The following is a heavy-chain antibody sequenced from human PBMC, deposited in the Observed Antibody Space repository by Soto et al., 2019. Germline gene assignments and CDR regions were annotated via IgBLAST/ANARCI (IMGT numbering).Heavy chain of an antibody. CDR2: ISLDGSNK. Sequence: QVQLVESGGGVVQPGRSLRLSCAASGFTFSSCGMHWVRQAPGKGLERVAVISLDGSNKYYADSVKGRFTISRDNSKYTLSLQMTRLKAEDTDVYYCAKDTSKYSNNWPAYYGLDVWSQGTTVIVSS. V-gene: IGHV3-30*18. CDR1: GFTFSSCG. J-gene: IGHJ6*02. D-gene: IGHD1-1*01. CDR3: AKDTSKYSNNWPAYYGLDV.